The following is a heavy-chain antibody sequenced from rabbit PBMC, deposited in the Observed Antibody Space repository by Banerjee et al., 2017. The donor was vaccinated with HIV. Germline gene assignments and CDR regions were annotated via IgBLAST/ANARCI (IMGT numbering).Heavy chain of an antibody. CDR2: IGTSGDNT. J-gene: IGHJ6*01. Sequence: QSLEESGGGLVQPEGSLTLTCTASGFSFSRPYYMYWVRQAPGKGLEWIGCIGTSGDNTWYASWAKGRFTISKTSSTTVTLQMTSLTAADTATYFCAREGLWGPGTLVTVS. V-gene: IGHV1S40*01. CDR1: GFSFSRPYY. CDR3: AREGL.